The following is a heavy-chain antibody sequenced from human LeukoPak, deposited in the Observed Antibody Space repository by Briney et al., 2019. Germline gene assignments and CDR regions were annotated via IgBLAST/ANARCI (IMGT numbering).Heavy chain of an antibody. J-gene: IGHJ5*02. Sequence: SETLSLTCAVSGGSISSGGYSWSWIRQPPGKGLEWIGYIYHSGSTYYNPSLKSRVTISVDTSKNQFSLKLSSVTAADTAVYYCARGHSGWYRWFDPWGQGTLVTVSS. V-gene: IGHV4-30-2*02. D-gene: IGHD6-19*01. CDR3: ARGHSGWYRWFDP. CDR1: GGSISSGGYS. CDR2: IYHSGST.